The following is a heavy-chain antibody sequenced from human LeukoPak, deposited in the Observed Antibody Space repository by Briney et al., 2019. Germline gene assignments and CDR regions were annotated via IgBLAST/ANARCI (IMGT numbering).Heavy chain of an antibody. CDR1: GASISSGSYY. CDR3: ARHSNRYYFDY. J-gene: IGHJ4*02. CDR2: MHSSGRT. V-gene: IGHV4-61*02. Sequence: SQTLSLTCTVSGASISSGSYYWTWIRQPAGKGLEWIGRMHSSGRTSYSPSLKSRVTISVDTSKNQFSLKLSSVTAADTAVYYCARHSNRYYFDYWGQGTLVTVSS. D-gene: IGHD1-14*01.